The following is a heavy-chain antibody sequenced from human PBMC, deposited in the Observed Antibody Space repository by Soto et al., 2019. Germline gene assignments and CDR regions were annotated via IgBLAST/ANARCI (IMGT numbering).Heavy chain of an antibody. J-gene: IGHJ1*01. CDR2: IYYSRST. D-gene: IGHD2-15*01. CDR3: ARGPYCTGGSCYVQH. Sequence: QVQLQESGPGLVKPSQTMSLTCTVSGGSISSDGYYWSWIRQPPGKGLEWIGYIYYSRSTYYNPSLKSRVTISVDTSKNQLSLKLSSVTAADTAVYYCARGPYCTGGSCYVQHWGQGTLVTVSS. V-gene: IGHV4-30-4*01. CDR1: GGSISSDGYY.